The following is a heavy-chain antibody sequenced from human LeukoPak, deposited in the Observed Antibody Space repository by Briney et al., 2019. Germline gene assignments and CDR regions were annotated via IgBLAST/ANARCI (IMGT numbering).Heavy chain of an antibody. CDR3: ATITGWGY. CDR2: IIPIFGTA. Sequence: GASVKVSCKVSGYTLTELSMHWVRQAPGKGLEWMGGIIPIFGTANYAQKFQGRVTITADESTSTAYMELSSLRSEDTAVYYCATITGWGYWGQGTLVTVSS. V-gene: IGHV1-69*13. CDR1: GYTLTELS. J-gene: IGHJ4*02. D-gene: IGHD1-14*01.